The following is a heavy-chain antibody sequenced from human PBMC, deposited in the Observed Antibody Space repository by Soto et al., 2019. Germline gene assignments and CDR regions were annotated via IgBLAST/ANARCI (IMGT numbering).Heavy chain of an antibody. V-gene: IGHV4-34*01. CDR2: INHSGST. J-gene: IGHJ4*02. CDR3: ARMPSGWYFDY. CDR1: GGSFSGYY. Sequence: SETLSLTCAVYGGSFSGYYWSWIRQPPGKGLEWIGEINHSGSTNYNPSLKSRVTISVDTSKNQFSLKLSSVTAADTAVYYCARMPSGWYFDYWGQGTLVTVS. D-gene: IGHD6-19*01.